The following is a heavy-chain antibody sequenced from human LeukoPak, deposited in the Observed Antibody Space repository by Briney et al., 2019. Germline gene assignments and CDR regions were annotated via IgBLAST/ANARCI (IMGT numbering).Heavy chain of an antibody. CDR2: ISGSGGST. CDR1: GFTFSSYA. CDR3: AKTYGPGSYSYYYYGMDV. V-gene: IGHV3-23*01. Sequence: GGSLRLSCAASGFTFSSYAMSWVRQAPGKGLEWVSAISGSGGSTYYADSVKGRFTISRDNSKNTLYLQMNSLRAEDTAVYYCAKTYGPGSYSYYYYGMDVWGQGTTVTVSS. J-gene: IGHJ6*02. D-gene: IGHD3-10*01.